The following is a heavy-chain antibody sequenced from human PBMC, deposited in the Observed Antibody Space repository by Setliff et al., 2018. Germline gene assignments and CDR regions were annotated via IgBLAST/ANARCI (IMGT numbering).Heavy chain of an antibody. CDR2: IHQSGGT. V-gene: IGHV4-61*02. CDR1: GGSISSGSYY. CDR3: ARRNGEKLDP. J-gene: IGHJ5*02. Sequence: PSETLSLTCTVSGGSISSGSYYWSWIRQPAGKGLEWIGSIHQSGGTSFNPSLKSRVTISVDTSKNQFSLKLTAVTAADTAVYYCARRNGEKLDPWGQGTLVTASS.